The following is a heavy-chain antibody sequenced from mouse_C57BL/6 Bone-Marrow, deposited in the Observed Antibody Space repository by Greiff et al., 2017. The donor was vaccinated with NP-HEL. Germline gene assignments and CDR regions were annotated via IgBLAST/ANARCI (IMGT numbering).Heavy chain of an antibody. CDR1: GFTFSDYG. J-gene: IGHJ2*01. Sequence: EVKLVESGGGLVKPGGSLKLSCAASGFTFSDYGMHWVRQAPEKGLEWVAYISSGSNTIYYADTVKGRFTISRDNANNTLFLQMTRLRSEDTAMYYYARRELLWYRFDYRGQGTTLTVAA. CDR3: ARRELLWYRFDY. V-gene: IGHV5-17*01. CDR2: ISSGSNTI. D-gene: IGHD2-1*01.